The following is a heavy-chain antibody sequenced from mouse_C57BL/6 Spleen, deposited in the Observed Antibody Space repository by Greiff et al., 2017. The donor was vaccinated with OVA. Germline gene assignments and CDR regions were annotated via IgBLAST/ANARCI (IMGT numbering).Heavy chain of an antibody. CDR1: GYTFTSYW. D-gene: IGHD3-2*02. CDR2: IYPGSGST. J-gene: IGHJ3*01. Sequence: VQLQQPGAELVKPGASVKMSCKASGYTFTSYWITWVKQRPGQGLEWIGDIYPGSGSTNYNEKFKSKATLTVDTSSSTAYMQLSSLTSEDSAVYDCARGGQLRPAWFAYWGQGTLVTVSA. CDR3: ARGGQLRPAWFAY. V-gene: IGHV1-55*01.